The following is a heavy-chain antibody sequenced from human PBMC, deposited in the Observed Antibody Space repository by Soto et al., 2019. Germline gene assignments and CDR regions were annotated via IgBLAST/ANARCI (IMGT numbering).Heavy chain of an antibody. CDR1: GFSLSTSGVG. D-gene: IGHD5-12*01. V-gene: IGHV2-5*02. CDR3: AHVYGGYDNFDY. CDR2: IYWDDDK. Sequence: QITLKESGPTLVKPTQTLTLTCTFSGFSLSTSGVGVGWIRQPPGKALEWLALIYWDDDKRYSPSLKSRLTITKDTSKNQVVLTSTNMDPVDTATYYCAHVYGGYDNFDYWGQGTLVTVSS. J-gene: IGHJ4*02.